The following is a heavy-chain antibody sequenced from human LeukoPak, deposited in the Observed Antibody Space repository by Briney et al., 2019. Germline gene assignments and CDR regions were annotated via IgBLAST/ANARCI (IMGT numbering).Heavy chain of an antibody. CDR1: GGSFSDYF. CDR2: INHGGGT. CDR3: ARLGREQLVET. Sequence: SETLSLTCAVYGGSFSDYFWNWIHQPPGKGLEWIGEINHGGGTRYNPSLKSRVTISVDTSKNQFSLKLSSVTAADTAVYYCARLGREQLVETWGQGTLVTVSS. D-gene: IGHD6-13*01. J-gene: IGHJ5*02. V-gene: IGHV4-34*01.